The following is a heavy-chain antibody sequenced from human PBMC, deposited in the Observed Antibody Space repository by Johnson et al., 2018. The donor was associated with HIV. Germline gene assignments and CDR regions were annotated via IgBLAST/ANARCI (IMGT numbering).Heavy chain of an antibody. CDR3: ARDSPYARSPRCAFDI. CDR1: GFTFSSYW. D-gene: IGHD2-8*01. V-gene: IGHV3-48*04. J-gene: IGHJ3*02. Sequence: VQLVESGGGLVQPGGSLRLSCAVSGFTFSSYWMHWVRQAPGKGLEWVSYISSSGSTIYYADSVKGRFTISRDNAKNSLYLQMNRLIVDYTAVYYCARDSPYARSPRCAFDIWGHGTMVTVSS. CDR2: ISSSGSTI.